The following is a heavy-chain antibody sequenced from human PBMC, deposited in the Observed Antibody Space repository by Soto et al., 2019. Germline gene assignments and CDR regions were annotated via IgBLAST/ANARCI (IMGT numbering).Heavy chain of an antibody. CDR3: AKDSYNWNLVGDFDY. J-gene: IGHJ4*02. CDR1: GFTFSFYV. D-gene: IGHD1-20*01. V-gene: IGHV3-23*01. Sequence: GGSLRLSCAASGFTFSFYVMTWVRQAPGKGLEWVSGISGTGGSTSYADSVKGRFTISRDNSKNTLYLQMNSLRAEGTAVYYCAKDSYNWNLVGDFDYWGQGTQVTVSS. CDR2: ISGTGGST.